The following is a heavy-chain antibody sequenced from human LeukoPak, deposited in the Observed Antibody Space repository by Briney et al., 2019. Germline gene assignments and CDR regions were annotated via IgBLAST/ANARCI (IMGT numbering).Heavy chain of an antibody. V-gene: IGHV3-7*01. D-gene: IGHD3-3*01. CDR2: IKQDGSEK. CDR1: GFTFSSYW. J-gene: IGHJ5*02. Sequence: GGSLRLSCAASGFTFSSYWMNWVRQAPGKGLEWVANIKQDGSEKYYVDSVKGRFTISRDNAKNSLYLQMNSLRAEDTAVSYFARDVSDFWSGYTRFDPWGQGTLVTVSS. CDR3: ARDVSDFWSGYTRFDP.